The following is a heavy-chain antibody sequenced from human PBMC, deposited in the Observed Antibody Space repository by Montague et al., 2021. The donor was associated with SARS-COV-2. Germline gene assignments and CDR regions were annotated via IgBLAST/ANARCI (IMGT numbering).Heavy chain of an antibody. CDR3: ARDLGHRYVAGWFDP. Sequence: TLSLTCTVSSGSISSGGSISSGGYYWSWIRQHPGKGLEWIGYIYYSGSTSYNPSLKSRVTISVDTSKNQFSLKLSSVTAAATAVYYCARDLGHRYVAGWFDPWGQGTLVTVSS. V-gene: IGHV4-31*03. D-gene: IGHD5-18*01. CDR1: SGSISSGGSISSGGYY. J-gene: IGHJ5*02. CDR2: IYYSGST.